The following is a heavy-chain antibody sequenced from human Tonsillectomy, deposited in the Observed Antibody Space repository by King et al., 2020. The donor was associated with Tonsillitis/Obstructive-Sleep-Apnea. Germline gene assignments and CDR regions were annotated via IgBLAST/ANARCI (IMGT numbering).Heavy chain of an antibody. Sequence: VQLVESGGGVVQPGRSLRLSCAASGFTFSSYGMHRVRQAPGKGLEWVAVTSYDGSNKYFADSVKGRFTISRDNSKNTLYLQMNSLRAEDTAVYYCARDQMATIIDYWGQGTLVTVSS. CDR1: GFTFSSYG. CDR3: ARDQMATIIDY. CDR2: TSYDGSNK. J-gene: IGHJ4*02. D-gene: IGHD5-24*01. V-gene: IGHV3-30*19.